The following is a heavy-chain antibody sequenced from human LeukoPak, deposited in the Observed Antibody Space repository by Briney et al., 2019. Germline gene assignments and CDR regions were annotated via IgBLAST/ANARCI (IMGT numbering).Heavy chain of an antibody. CDR2: ISSSRSTI. CDR1: GFTLSSYS. J-gene: IGHJ4*02. Sequence: GGSLRLSCAASGFTLSSYSMKWVRQARGGGREWVSYISSSRSTIYYADSVKGRFTISRDNAKNSLYLQMNSLRDEDTAVYYCARDRREYYYGSGSYYNGRPLDYWGQGTLVTVSS. V-gene: IGHV3-48*02. CDR3: ARDRREYYYGSGSYYNGRPLDY. D-gene: IGHD3-10*01.